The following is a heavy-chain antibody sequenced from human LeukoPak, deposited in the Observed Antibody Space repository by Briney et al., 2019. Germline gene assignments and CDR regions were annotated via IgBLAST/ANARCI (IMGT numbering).Heavy chain of an antibody. Sequence: GGSLRLSCAASGFTFSSYAMSWVRQAPGKGLEWVSAISGSGGSTYYADSVKGRFTISRDNSKNTLYLQMNSLRAEDTAVYYCAKDLRLVVVPAANWFDPWGQGTLVTVSS. D-gene: IGHD2-2*01. CDR3: AKDLRLVVVPAANWFDP. V-gene: IGHV3-23*01. CDR1: GFTFSSYA. CDR2: ISGSGGST. J-gene: IGHJ5*02.